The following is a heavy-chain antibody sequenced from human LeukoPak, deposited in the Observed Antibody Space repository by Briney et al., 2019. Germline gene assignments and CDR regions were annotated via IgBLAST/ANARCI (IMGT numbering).Heavy chain of an antibody. CDR2: VYYSGST. Sequence: SETLSLTCTVSSGSISAYYWNWIRQPPGKGLEWIGSVYYSGSTNYNPSLKSRVTISVDTSKNRFSLNLSSVTAADTAVYYCARGGSRSYTSSTLDYWGQGTQVTVPS. CDR1: SGSISAYY. CDR3: ARGGSRSYTSSTLDY. J-gene: IGHJ4*02. D-gene: IGHD6-6*01. V-gene: IGHV4-59*01.